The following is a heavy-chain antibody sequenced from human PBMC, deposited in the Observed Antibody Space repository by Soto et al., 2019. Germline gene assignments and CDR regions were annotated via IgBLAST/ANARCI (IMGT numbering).Heavy chain of an antibody. J-gene: IGHJ5*02. CDR3: ARGQRFSDWFDP. Sequence: SETLSLTCTVTGGAISGYYWTWMRQSAGGGLEWIGRIYSSGSTNYNPSLKSRVTISLDTSMNHFSLRLSSVTAADTAVYYCARGQRFSDWFDPWGQGTLVTVSS. D-gene: IGHD3-3*01. CDR1: GGAISGYY. V-gene: IGHV4-4*07. CDR2: IYSSGST.